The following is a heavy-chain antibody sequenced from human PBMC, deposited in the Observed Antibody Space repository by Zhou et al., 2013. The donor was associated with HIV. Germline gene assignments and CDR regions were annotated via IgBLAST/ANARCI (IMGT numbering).Heavy chain of an antibody. V-gene: IGHV3-7*01. J-gene: IGHJ4*02. CDR2: IKEDGNEK. CDR1: GFHFSGYW. D-gene: IGHD1-1*01. Sequence: EVQLVESGGGLVQPGGSLRLSCVASGFHFSGYWMSWVRQAPGKGLEWVANIKEDGNEKYYVDSVKGRFTISRDNAKNSVYLQMDSLRAEDTAVYYCTRILSTGHDHWGQGTLVTVSS. CDR3: TRILSTGHDH.